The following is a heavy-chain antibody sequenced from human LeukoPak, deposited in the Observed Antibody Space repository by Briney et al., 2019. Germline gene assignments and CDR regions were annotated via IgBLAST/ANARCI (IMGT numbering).Heavy chain of an antibody. D-gene: IGHD1-26*01. Sequence: GGGLRLSCAASGFTFSSYATSCGRQPPGEGLGWVLAICVGNSGGRTYYADSVKGRFTISRDNSKNTLYLKMHSLRAEDTALYYCAKSKQWELPFDCWGQGTLVTVSS. CDR2: ICVGNSGGRT. CDR3: AKSKQWELPFDC. V-gene: IGHV3-23*01. CDR1: GFTFSSYA. J-gene: IGHJ4*02.